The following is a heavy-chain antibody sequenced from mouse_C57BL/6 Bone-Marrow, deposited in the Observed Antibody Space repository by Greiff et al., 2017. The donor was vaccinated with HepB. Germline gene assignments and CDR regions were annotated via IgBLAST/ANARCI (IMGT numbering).Heavy chain of an antibody. Sequence: EVQLVESGGGLVKPGGSLKLSCAASGFTFSDYGMHWVRQAPEKGLEWVAYISSGSSTIYYADTVKGRFTISRDNAKNTLFLQMTSLRSEDTAMYYCARHGLGYYAMDYWGQGTSVTVSS. D-gene: IGHD2-2*01. CDR2: ISSGSSTI. CDR3: ARHGLGYYAMDY. CDR1: GFTFSDYG. V-gene: IGHV5-17*01. J-gene: IGHJ4*01.